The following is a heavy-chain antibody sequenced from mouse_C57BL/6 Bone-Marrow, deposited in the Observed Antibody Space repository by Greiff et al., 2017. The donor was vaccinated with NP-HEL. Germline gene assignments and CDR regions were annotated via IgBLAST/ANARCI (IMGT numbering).Heavy chain of an antibody. J-gene: IGHJ1*03. D-gene: IGHD1-1*01. Sequence: EVKVVESGGDLVKPGGSLKLSCAASGFTFSSYGMSWVRQTPDKRLEWVATISSGGSYTYYPDSVKGRFTISRDNAKNTLYLQMSSLKSEDTAMYYCARLYYYGSSDVWGTGTTVTVSS. V-gene: IGHV5-6*01. CDR3: ARLYYYGSSDV. CDR1: GFTFSSYG. CDR2: ISSGGSYT.